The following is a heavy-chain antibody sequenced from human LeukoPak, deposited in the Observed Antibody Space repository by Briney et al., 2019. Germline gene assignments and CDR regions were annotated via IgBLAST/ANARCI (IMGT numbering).Heavy chain of an antibody. J-gene: IGHJ4*02. CDR3: ARGRGILTGYYSYYFDY. D-gene: IGHD3-9*01. V-gene: IGHV1-69*13. Sequence: SVTISCTASGGTFSSYAISWVRQAPGQGLEWMGGIIPIFGTANYAQKFQGRVTITADESTSTAYMELSSLRSEDTAVYYCARGRGILTGYYSYYFDYWGQGTLVTVSS. CDR2: IIPIFGTA. CDR1: GGTFSSYA.